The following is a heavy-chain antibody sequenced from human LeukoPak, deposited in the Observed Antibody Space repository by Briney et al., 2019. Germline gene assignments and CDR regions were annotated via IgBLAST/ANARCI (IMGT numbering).Heavy chain of an antibody. V-gene: IGHV4-61*02. D-gene: IGHD5-18*01. CDR3: ARIIVSGYSYGELDY. CDR2: IYTSGST. J-gene: IGHJ4*02. Sequence: SETLSLTCTVSGGSISSGSYYWSWIRQPAGKGLEWIGRIYTSGSTNYNPSLKSRVTISVDTSKNQFSLKLSSVTAADTAVYYCARIIVSGYSYGELDYSGQGTLVTVSS. CDR1: GGSISSGSYY.